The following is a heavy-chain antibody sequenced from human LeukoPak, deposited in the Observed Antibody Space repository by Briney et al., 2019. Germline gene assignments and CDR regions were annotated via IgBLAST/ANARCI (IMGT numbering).Heavy chain of an antibody. J-gene: IGHJ3*02. CDR1: GYTFTGYY. Sequence: ASVKVSCKASGYTFTGYYMHWVRQAPGQGLEWMGWINPNSGGTSYAQKFQGRVTMTRDTSISTAYMELSRLRSDDTAVYYCAREVVRRVDAFDIWGQGTMVTVSS. V-gene: IGHV1-2*02. D-gene: IGHD3-10*01. CDR2: INPNSGGT. CDR3: AREVVRRVDAFDI.